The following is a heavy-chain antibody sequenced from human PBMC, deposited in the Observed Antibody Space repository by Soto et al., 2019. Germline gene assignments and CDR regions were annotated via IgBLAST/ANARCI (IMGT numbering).Heavy chain of an antibody. CDR3: ARVFYGDCLGRYFEL. V-gene: IGHV3-66*01. J-gene: IGHJ2*01. D-gene: IGHD4-17*01. CDR2: IYSGGST. Sequence: EVQLVESGGGLVQPGGSLRLSCAASGFTVSSNYMSWVRQAPGKGLAWVSVIYSGGSTYYADSVKGRFTIARDNSQTKLYLQMNGRRAEDTAVYYCARVFYGDCLGRYFELWGRGTLVTVSS. CDR1: GFTVSSNY.